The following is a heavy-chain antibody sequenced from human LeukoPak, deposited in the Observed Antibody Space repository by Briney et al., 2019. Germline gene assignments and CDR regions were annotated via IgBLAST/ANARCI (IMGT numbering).Heavy chain of an antibody. CDR1: GFTFSNYG. CDR2: MWFDGSHK. V-gene: IGHV3-33*01. J-gene: IGHJ4*02. Sequence: PGTSLRLSCAASGFTFSNYGLHWVRQAPGKGLEWLAVMWFDGSHKYYADSVKGRFTISRDNSKSMLYLQMNSLRAEDTAVYYCARDITGDPPPYYFDYWGQGSLVTVSS. D-gene: IGHD7-27*01. CDR3: ARDITGDPPPYYFDY.